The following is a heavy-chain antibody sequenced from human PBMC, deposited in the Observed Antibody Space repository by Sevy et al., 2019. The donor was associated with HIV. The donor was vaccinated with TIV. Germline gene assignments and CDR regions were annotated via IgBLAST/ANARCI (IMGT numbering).Heavy chain of an antibody. CDR2: ISSSSSYI. CDR1: GFTFSSYS. D-gene: IGHD3-3*01. Sequence: GGSLRLSCAASGFTFSSYSMNWVRQAPGKGLEWVSSISSSSSYIYYAHSVKGRFTISRDNAKNSLYLQMNSLRAEDTAVYYCARHNDFWSGYSPLYWGQGTLVTVSS. J-gene: IGHJ4*02. V-gene: IGHV3-21*01. CDR3: ARHNDFWSGYSPLY.